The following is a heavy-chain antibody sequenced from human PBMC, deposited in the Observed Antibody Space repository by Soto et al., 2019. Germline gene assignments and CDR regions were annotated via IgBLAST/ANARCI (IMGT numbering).Heavy chain of an antibody. Sequence: GASVKVSCKASGGTFSSYGISWVRQAPGQGLEWMGGIIPIFGSPNYAQKFQGRVTITAVKSTSTAYMELNSLRSEDTAVCYCARPTYYDIMTGYYPGFGYYGMDVWGQGTTVTVSS. CDR1: GGTFSSYG. D-gene: IGHD3-9*01. CDR2: IIPIFGSP. V-gene: IGHV1-69*06. CDR3: ARPTYYDIMTGYYPGFGYYGMDV. J-gene: IGHJ6*02.